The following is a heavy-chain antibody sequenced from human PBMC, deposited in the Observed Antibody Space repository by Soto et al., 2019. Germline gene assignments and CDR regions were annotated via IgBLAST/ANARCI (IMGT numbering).Heavy chain of an antibody. CDR3: ARDRIVVVVAATPYYYYGMDV. Sequence: QVQLVESGGGVVQPGRSLRLSCAASGFTFSSYAMHWVRQAPGKGLEWVAVISYDGSNKYYADSVKGRFTISRDNSKNTLYLQMNSLRAEDTAVYYCARDRIVVVVAATPYYYYGMDVWGQGTTVTVSS. CDR1: GFTFSSYA. CDR2: ISYDGSNK. V-gene: IGHV3-30-3*01. J-gene: IGHJ6*02. D-gene: IGHD2-15*01.